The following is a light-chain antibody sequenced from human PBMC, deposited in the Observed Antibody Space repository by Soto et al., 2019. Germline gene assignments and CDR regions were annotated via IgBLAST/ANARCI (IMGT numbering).Light chain of an antibody. V-gene: IGKV1-39*01. CDR1: QSISNY. J-gene: IGKJ3*01. CDR3: QQSYTTLFT. Sequence: DIQMTQSPSSLSASVGDRVTITCRASQSISNYLNWYQQKPGKAPKLLIYAASSLQSGVPSRFSGSGSGTDFTLTISSLQPEDFATYSCQQSYTTLFTFGPENNVDV. CDR2: AAS.